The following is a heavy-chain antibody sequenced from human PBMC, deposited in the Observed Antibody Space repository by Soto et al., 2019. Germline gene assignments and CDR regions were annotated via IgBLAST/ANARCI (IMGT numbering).Heavy chain of an antibody. J-gene: IGHJ4*02. CDR2: INPSGGST. CDR3: ARVNKDSSTGSGFDY. V-gene: IGHV1-46*01. Sequence: EASVKVSCKASGYTFTSYYMHWVRQAPGQGLEWMGIINPSGGSTSYAQKLQGKVTITRDTYKSTVYMELSSMRSEDTAVYYCARVNKDSSTGSGFDYWGQGTLVTVSS. CDR1: GYTFTSYY. D-gene: IGHD6-13*01.